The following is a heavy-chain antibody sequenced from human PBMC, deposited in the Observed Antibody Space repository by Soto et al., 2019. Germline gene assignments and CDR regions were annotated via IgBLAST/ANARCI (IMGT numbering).Heavy chain of an antibody. V-gene: IGHV1-18*04. D-gene: IGHD6-6*01. CDR1: GYTFTSYV. Sequence: GASVKVSCKASGYTFTSYVISWVRQAPGQGLEWMGWISAYNGNTNYAQKLQGRVTMTTDTSTSTAYMELRSLRSDDTAVYYCAREAFSSSSGENWFDPWGQGTLVTVSS. CDR2: ISAYNGNT. J-gene: IGHJ5*02. CDR3: AREAFSSSSGENWFDP.